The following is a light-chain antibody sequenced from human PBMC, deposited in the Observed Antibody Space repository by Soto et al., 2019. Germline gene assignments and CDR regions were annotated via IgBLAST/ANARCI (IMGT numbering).Light chain of an antibody. J-gene: IGLJ1*01. CDR3: SSYTSDSTYV. CDR2: DVS. V-gene: IGLV2-14*01. CDR1: SSDVGGYNY. Sequence: QSALPQPASVSGSPGQSIAISCTGTSSDVGGYNYVSWYQQHPGKAPKFIIYDVSSRPSGVSDRFSGSKSGNTASLTISGLQAEDEADYYCSSYTSDSTYVLGSGTKVTVL.